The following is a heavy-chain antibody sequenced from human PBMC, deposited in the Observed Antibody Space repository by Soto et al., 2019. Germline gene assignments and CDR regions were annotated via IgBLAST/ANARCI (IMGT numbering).Heavy chain of an antibody. D-gene: IGHD3-22*01. CDR1: GGTFSSYA. Sequence: QVQLVQSGAEVKKPGSSVKVSCKASGGTFSSYAIAWVRQAPGQGLEGLGGISPFFGTANYAQKFQGRVTITADESTSTAYMELSSLRSEDTAVYYCARDYYDSSGYSYYFDYWGQGTLVTVAS. CDR2: ISPFFGTA. CDR3: ARDYYDSSGYSYYFDY. V-gene: IGHV1-69*01. J-gene: IGHJ4*02.